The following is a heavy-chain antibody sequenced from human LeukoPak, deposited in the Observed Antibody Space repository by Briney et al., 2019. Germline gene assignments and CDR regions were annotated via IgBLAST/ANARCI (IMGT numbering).Heavy chain of an antibody. CDR3: ARRKFLGWFDP. D-gene: IGHD7-27*01. CDR1: GYIFTTYD. J-gene: IGHJ5*02. V-gene: IGHV1-8*03. CDR2: LNPNSGNA. Sequence: ASVKVSCKASGYIFTTYDIGWVRQATGQGLEWMGWLNPNSGNAGYAQRFQGRVTISRNTSISTAYMELSSLRSDDTAIYYCARRKFLGWFDPWGQGTLVTVSS.